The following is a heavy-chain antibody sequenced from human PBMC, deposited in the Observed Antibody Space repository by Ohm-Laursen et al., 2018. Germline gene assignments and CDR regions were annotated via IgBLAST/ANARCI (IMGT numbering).Heavy chain of an antibody. Sequence: TLSLTCTVSGGSISSGGYYWSWIRQHPGKGLEWIGYIYYSGSTYYNPSLNSRVTISVDTSNNQFSLKLSSVTAADTAVYFCARHSYYYDTSGNYYYFDPWGQGTLVTVSS. D-gene: IGHD3-22*01. J-gene: IGHJ5*02. V-gene: IGHV4-31*03. CDR3: ARHSYYYDTSGNYYYFDP. CDR2: IYYSGST. CDR1: GGSISSGGYY.